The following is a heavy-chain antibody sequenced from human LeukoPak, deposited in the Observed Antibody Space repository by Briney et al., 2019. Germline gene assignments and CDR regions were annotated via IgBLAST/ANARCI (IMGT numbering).Heavy chain of an antibody. CDR3: AKDPPRRGIVVVTPRG. Sequence: PGGSLRLSCGASGFTFSRYAMSWVRQAPGKGLQWVSEIGGSGGAIYYADSVKGRFTISRDNSKNTLFLEMNSLRAEDTAVYYCAKDPPRRGIVVVTPRGRGQGTLVTVSS. D-gene: IGHD3-22*01. CDR2: IGGSGGAI. CDR1: GFTFSRYA. J-gene: IGHJ4*02. V-gene: IGHV3-23*01.